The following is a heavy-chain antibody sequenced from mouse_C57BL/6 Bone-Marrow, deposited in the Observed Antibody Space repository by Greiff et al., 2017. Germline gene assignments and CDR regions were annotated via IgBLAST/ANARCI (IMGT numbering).Heavy chain of an antibody. V-gene: IGHV6-3*01. CDR1: GFTLSNYW. CDR3: TGRGWLLPYWYFDV. CDR2: IRLKSDNYAT. D-gene: IGHD2-3*01. J-gene: IGHJ1*03. Sequence: EVMLVESGGGLVQPGGSMKLSCVASGFTLSNYWMNWVRQSPEKGLEWVAQIRLKSDNYATHYAESVKGRFTISRDDSKSSVYLQMNNLRAEDTGIYYCTGRGWLLPYWYFDVWGTGTTVTVSS.